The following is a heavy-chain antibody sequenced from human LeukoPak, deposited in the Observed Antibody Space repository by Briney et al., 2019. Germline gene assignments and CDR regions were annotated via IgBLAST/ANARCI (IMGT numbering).Heavy chain of an antibody. Sequence: GASVKVSCKASGYTFTSYGISWVRQAPGQGLEWMGGIIPIFGTANYAQKFQGRVTITTDESTSTAYMELSSLRSEDTAVYYCAGSGPWNYGPGSYYNVPLADYWGQGTLVTVSS. CDR2: IIPIFGTA. V-gene: IGHV1-69*05. D-gene: IGHD3-10*01. CDR3: AGSGPWNYGPGSYYNVPLADY. J-gene: IGHJ4*02. CDR1: GYTFTSYG.